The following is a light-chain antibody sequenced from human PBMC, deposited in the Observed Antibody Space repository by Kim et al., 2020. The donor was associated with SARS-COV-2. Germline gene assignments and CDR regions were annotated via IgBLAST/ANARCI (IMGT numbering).Light chain of an antibody. Sequence: LTQPPSASGSPGQSVTISCTGTSSDVGACNYVSWYQQHPGKAPKLMIYDVTKRPSGVPDRFSGSKSGNTASLTVSGLQAEDEADYYCSSYAGSITYVFGTGTKVTVL. J-gene: IGLJ1*01. CDR3: SSYAGSITYV. V-gene: IGLV2-8*01. CDR1: SSDVGACNY. CDR2: DVT.